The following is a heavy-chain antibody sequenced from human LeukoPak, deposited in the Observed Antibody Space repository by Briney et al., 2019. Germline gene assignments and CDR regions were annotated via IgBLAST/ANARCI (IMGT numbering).Heavy chain of an antibody. Sequence: ASVTVSCKASGYTFTGYYMHWLRPPPGQGLEWMCLINPNSGGTNYAPKFQGRVTMTRDTSISTAYMELSRLRSDDTTVYYCARAGDTAMVIGAFDIWGQGTMVTVSS. CDR2: INPNSGGT. J-gene: IGHJ3*02. CDR3: ARAGDTAMVIGAFDI. V-gene: IGHV1-2*02. D-gene: IGHD5-18*01. CDR1: GYTFTGYY.